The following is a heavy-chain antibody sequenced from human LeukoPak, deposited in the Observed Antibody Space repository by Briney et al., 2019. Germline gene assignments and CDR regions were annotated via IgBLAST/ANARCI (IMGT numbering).Heavy chain of an antibody. D-gene: IGHD5-12*01. CDR2: FDPEDGET. V-gene: IGHV1-24*01. CDR1: GYTLTELS. Sequence: ASGKVSCKVSGYTLTELSMHWVRQPPGNGLEWKGGFDPEDGETIYAQKCQGRVTMTEDTSTDTAYMELSSLRSEDTAVYYCATTGYSGYDPLYYFDYWGQGTLVTVSS. CDR3: ATTGYSGYDPLYYFDY. J-gene: IGHJ4*02.